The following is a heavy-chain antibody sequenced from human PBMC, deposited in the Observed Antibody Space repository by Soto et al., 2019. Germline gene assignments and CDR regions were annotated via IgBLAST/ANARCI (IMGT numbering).Heavy chain of an antibody. V-gene: IGHV3-30*18. CDR1: GFTFISYG. CDR3: AKDVDTAIDY. Sequence: GGSLRLSCAASGFTFISYGMHCVRQAPGKGLEWVAVISYDGSNKYYADSVKGRFTISRDNSKNTLYLQMNSLRAEDTAVYYCAKDVDTAIDYRGQGTLVTVSS. CDR2: ISYDGSNK. D-gene: IGHD5-18*01. J-gene: IGHJ4*02.